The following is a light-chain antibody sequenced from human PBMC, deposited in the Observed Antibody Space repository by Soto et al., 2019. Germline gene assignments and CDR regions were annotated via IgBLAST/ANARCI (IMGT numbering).Light chain of an antibody. V-gene: IGKV1-27*01. Sequence: DIRMTQSPSSLSAFVGDTGTITCRASQDIIYYLAWYQQKPGKIPKLLIHSASTLQTGVQSRFSGTGSGTVFTLTINTLQPEDVATYYCQQYNSAPNTFGQGSRLEIK. CDR1: QDIIYY. J-gene: IGKJ2*01. CDR3: QQYNSAPNT. CDR2: SAS.